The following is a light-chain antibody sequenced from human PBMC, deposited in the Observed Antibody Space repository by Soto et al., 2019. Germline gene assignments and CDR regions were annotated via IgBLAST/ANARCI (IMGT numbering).Light chain of an antibody. J-gene: IGKJ3*01. CDR1: QDIRNF. CDR3: QKYSSVPV. V-gene: IGKV1-27*01. CDR2: AAS. Sequence: DIQMTQSPTSLSASVGDRVTITCRASQDIRNFVAWYQQKPGKAPKLLIYAASTLQSGVPSRFSGSGSGTDFTLTINSLQPEDVAIFSCQKYSSVPVFGPGTKVEI.